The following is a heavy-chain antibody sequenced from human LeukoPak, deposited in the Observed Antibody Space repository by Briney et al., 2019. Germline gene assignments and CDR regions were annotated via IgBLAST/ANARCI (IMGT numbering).Heavy chain of an antibody. D-gene: IGHD5-24*01. CDR1: GFTFSTYS. CDR2: ISSSSSTI. J-gene: IGHJ4*02. V-gene: IGHV3-48*02. CDR3: ARASFQRWLQLGGD. Sequence: GGSLRLSCTASGFTFSTYSMNWVRQAPGKGLEWVSYISSSSSTIYYADSVKGRFTISRDNAKNSLYLQMNSLRDEDTAVYYCARASFQRWLQLGGDWGQGTLVTVSS.